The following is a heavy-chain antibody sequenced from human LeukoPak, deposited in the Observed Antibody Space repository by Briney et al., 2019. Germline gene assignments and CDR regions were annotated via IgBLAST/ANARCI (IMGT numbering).Heavy chain of an antibody. CDR1: GYTFTSYD. D-gene: IGHD6-13*01. Sequence: ASVKVSCKASGYTFTSYDINWVRQATGQGLEWMGWMNPNSGNTGYAQKFQGRVTITRNTSISTAYMELSSLRSEDTAVYYCARGFRIAAAGTFYYYYYMDVWGKGTTVTVSS. V-gene: IGHV1-8*03. CDR2: MNPNSGNT. CDR3: ARGFRIAAAGTFYYYYYMDV. J-gene: IGHJ6*03.